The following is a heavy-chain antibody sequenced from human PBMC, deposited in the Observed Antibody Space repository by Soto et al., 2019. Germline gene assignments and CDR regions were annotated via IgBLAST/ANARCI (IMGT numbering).Heavy chain of an antibody. Sequence: ASVKVSCKASGYTFTSYGISWVRQAPGQGLEWMGWISAYNGNTNYAQKLQGRVTMTTDTSTSTAYMELSRLRSDDTAIYYCARDPHSLWNSYWFDAWGQGTPVTVSS. D-gene: IGHD1-1*01. J-gene: IGHJ5*02. CDR1: GYTFTSYG. V-gene: IGHV1-18*04. CDR2: ISAYNGNT. CDR3: ARDPHSLWNSYWFDA.